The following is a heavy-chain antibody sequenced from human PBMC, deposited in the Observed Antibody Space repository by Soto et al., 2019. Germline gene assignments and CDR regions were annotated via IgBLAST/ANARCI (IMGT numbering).Heavy chain of an antibody. J-gene: IGHJ6*03. CDR2: ISGSGGST. V-gene: IGHV3-23*01. Sequence: EVQLLESGGGLVQPGGSLRLSCAASGFTFSSYAMSWVRQAPGKGLEWVSAISGSGGSTYYADSVKGRFTISRDNSKNTLYQQMSSLRAEETAEYYCAKTDYDDFWGGYNQQPYYYYYMDVWGKGTTVTVSS. D-gene: IGHD3-3*01. CDR1: GFTFSSYA. CDR3: AKTDYDDFWGGYNQQPYYYYYMDV.